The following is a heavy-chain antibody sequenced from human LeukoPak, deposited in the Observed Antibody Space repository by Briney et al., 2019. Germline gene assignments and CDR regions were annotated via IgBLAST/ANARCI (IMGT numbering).Heavy chain of an antibody. CDR2: ISSSSSYI. D-gene: IGHD3-10*01. Sequence: GGSLRLSCAASGFTFSSYSMNWVRQAPGKGLEWVSSISSSSSYIYYADSVKGRFTISRDNAKNSLYLQMNSLRAEDTAVSYCARDFDYYNNWFDPWGQGTLVTVSS. CDR3: ARDFDYYNNWFDP. CDR1: GFTFSSYS. J-gene: IGHJ5*02. V-gene: IGHV3-21*01.